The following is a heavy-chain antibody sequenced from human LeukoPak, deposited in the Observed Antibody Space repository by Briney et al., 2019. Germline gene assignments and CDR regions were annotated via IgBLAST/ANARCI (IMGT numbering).Heavy chain of an antibody. J-gene: IGHJ5*02. CDR2: INPNSGGT. D-gene: IGHD3-22*01. CDR3: ARGSSGYSDSWFDP. Sequence: GASVKVSCKASGYTFTGYYMHWVRQAPGQGLEWMGRINPNSGGTNYAQKFQGRVTMTRDTSISTAYMELSRLRSDDTAVYYCARGSSGYSDSWFDPWGQGTLVTVSS. V-gene: IGHV1-2*06. CDR1: GYTFTGYY.